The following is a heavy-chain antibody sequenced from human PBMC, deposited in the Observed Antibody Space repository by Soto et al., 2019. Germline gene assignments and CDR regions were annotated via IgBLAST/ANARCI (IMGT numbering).Heavy chain of an antibody. V-gene: IGHV3-30*18. J-gene: IGHJ3*02. CDR2: ISHDGSYK. Sequence: PGGSLRLSCAASGFSFTTYVMHWVRQAPGKGLEWVAVISHDGSYKYYGDAVKGRFTISRDTSKNAVYLEMNSLRPEDTAVYYCAKGLLAIVGTTLTRDAFNIWGQGTMVTVSS. D-gene: IGHD1-26*01. CDR3: AKGLLAIVGTTLTRDAFNI. CDR1: GFSFTTYV.